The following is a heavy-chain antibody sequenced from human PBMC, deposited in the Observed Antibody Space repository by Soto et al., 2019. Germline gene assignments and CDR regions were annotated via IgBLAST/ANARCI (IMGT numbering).Heavy chain of an antibody. D-gene: IGHD3-3*01. Sequence: GGSLRLSCAASGFTFSSHWMFWVRQAPGKGLVWVSHINSDGSSRTYADSVKGRFTISRDNAKNTVYLQMNSLRAEDTAVYYCARDLRITIFGVVTHGYGMHGWGQGTTVTGSS. J-gene: IGHJ6*02. CDR2: INSDGSSR. CDR3: ARDLRITIFGVVTHGYGMHG. CDR1: GFTFSSHW. V-gene: IGHV3-74*03.